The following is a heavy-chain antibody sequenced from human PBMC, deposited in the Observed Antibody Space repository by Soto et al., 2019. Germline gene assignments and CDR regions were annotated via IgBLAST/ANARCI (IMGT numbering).Heavy chain of an antibody. J-gene: IGHJ6*02. D-gene: IGHD4-17*01. CDR1: GFTFSSYG. Sequence: EVQLLESGGGLVQPGGSLRLSCEVSGFTFSSYGMTWVRQAPGKGLEWVSAITGGGANTYYADSVKGRFTISRDNSMNTLYLQMNSLRVEDTALYYCAKDSAADDYGEYGMYVWGQGTTVTVSS. CDR3: AKDSAADDYGEYGMYV. CDR2: ITGGGANT. V-gene: IGHV3-23*01.